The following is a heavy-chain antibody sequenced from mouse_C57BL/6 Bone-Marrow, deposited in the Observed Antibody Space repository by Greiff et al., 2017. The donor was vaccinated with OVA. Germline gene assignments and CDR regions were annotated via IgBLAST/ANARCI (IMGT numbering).Heavy chain of an antibody. CDR1: GYTFTSYW. V-gene: IGHV1-69*01. Sequence: QVQLQQPGAELVMPGASVKLSCKASGYTFTSYWMHWVKQRPGQGLEWIGEIDPSDSYTTYNQKFKGKSTLTVYKSSSKAYMQLSILTSEDSAVYYCARDDYDGQAWFAYWGQGTLVTVSA. CDR3: ARDDYDGQAWFAY. J-gene: IGHJ3*01. CDR2: IDPSDSYT. D-gene: IGHD2-4*01.